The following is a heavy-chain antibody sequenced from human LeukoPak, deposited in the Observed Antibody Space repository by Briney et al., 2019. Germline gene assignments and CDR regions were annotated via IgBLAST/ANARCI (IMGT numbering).Heavy chain of an antibody. CDR3: ATDLGGNPYFDY. J-gene: IGHJ4*02. Sequence: ASVKVSCKVSGYTLTELSMHWVRQAPGKGLEWMGGFDPEDGETIYAQKFQGRVTMTEDTSTDTAYMELSSLRSEDTAVYYCATDLGGNPYFDYWAREPWPPSPQ. CDR2: FDPEDGET. V-gene: IGHV1-24*01. CDR1: GYTLTELS. D-gene: IGHD4-23*01.